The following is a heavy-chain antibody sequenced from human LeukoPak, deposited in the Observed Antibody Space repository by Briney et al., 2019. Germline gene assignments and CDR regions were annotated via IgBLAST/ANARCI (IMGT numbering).Heavy chain of an antibody. CDR3: ARAFSTSVTYYFDY. Sequence: PGGSLRLSCAASGFTFSSYWMHWVRQAPGKGLVWVSRINSDGSSTSYADSVKGRFTISRDNAKNTLYLQMNSLRAEDTAVYYCARAFSTSVTYYFDYWGQGTLVSVCS. CDR2: INSDGSST. J-gene: IGHJ4*02. CDR1: GFTFSSYW. D-gene: IGHD4-17*01. V-gene: IGHV3-74*01.